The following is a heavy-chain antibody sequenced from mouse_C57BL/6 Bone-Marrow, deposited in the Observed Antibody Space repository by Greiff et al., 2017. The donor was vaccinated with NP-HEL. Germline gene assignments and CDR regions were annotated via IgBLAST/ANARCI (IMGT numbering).Heavy chain of an antibody. CDR1: GFNIKDDY. V-gene: IGHV14-4*01. D-gene: IGHD4-1*01. Sequence: VQLQQSGAELVRPGASVKLSCTASGFNIKDDYMHWVKQRPEQGLEWIGWIDPENGDTEYASKFQGKATITADTSSNTAYLQLSSLTSEDTAVYYCTTWDWDYFDYWGQGTTLTVSS. CDR2: IDPENGDT. J-gene: IGHJ2*01. CDR3: TTWDWDYFDY.